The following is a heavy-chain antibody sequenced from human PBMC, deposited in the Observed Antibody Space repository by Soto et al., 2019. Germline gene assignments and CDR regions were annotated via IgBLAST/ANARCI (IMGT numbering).Heavy chain of an antibody. CDR3: ARVVVIHYYYYGMDV. D-gene: IGHD3-22*01. CDR1: GYTFTGYY. Sequence: ASVKVSCKASGYTFTGYYMHWVRQAPGQGLEWMGWINPNSGGTNYAQKFQGRVTMTRDTSISTAYMELSRLRSDDTAVYYCARVVVIHYYYYGMDVWGQGTTVTVS. J-gene: IGHJ6*02. CDR2: INPNSGGT. V-gene: IGHV1-2*02.